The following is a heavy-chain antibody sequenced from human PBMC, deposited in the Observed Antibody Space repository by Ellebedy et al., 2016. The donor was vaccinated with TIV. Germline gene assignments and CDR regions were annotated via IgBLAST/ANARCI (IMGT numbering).Heavy chain of an antibody. V-gene: IGHV3-33*08. Sequence: GGSLRLSCAASGFTFSSYDMHWVRQAPGKGLEWVAVIWYDGSNKYYAESVKGRFTISRDNSKNTLYLQMNSLRAEDTAVYYCARGGWYCSGGSCYHSEYWGQGTLVTVSS. J-gene: IGHJ4*02. D-gene: IGHD2-15*01. CDR3: ARGGWYCSGGSCYHSEY. CDR1: GFTFSSYD. CDR2: IWYDGSNK.